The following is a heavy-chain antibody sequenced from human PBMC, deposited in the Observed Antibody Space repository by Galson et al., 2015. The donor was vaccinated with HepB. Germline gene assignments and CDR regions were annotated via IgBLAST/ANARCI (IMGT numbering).Heavy chain of an antibody. Sequence: PALVKPTQTLTLTCTFSGFSLSTSGVGVGWIRQPPGKTLEWLALIYWNDDKRYSPSLKTRVTTTKDTSKNQVVFTMTNMAPVDTATYYCARAYSNSWYVGYLQHWGQGTLVTVST. CDR2: IYWNDDK. CDR1: GFSLSTSGVG. CDR3: ARAYSNSWYVGYLQH. J-gene: IGHJ1*01. V-gene: IGHV2-5*01. D-gene: IGHD2-2*01.